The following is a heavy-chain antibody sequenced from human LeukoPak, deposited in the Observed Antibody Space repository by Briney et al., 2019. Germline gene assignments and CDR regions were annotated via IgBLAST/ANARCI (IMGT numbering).Heavy chain of an antibody. CDR2: IKQDGYEK. CDR1: GFTFSDYY. J-gene: IGHJ3*02. D-gene: IGHD6-6*01. V-gene: IGHV3-7*03. Sequence: GGSLGLSCAASGFTFSDYYMSWIRQAPGKGLEWVANIKQDGYEKYYVDSVKGRFTISRDNAKNSLYLQMDSLRAEDTAVFYCARVYSSSSGKNAFDIWGQGTVVIVSS. CDR3: ARVYSSSSGKNAFDI.